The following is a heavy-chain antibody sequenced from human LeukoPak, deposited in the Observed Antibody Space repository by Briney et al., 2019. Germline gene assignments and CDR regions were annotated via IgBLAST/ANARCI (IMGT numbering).Heavy chain of an antibody. CDR1: GGSISSSSYY. D-gene: IGHD1/OR15-1a*01. Sequence: SETLSLTCTVSGGSISSSSYYWGWIRQSPGKGLEWIGSIYYSGSTYYNPSLKSRVTISVDTSKNQFSLKLSSVTAADTAVYYCARHLATNLYYFDYWGQGTLVTVSS. V-gene: IGHV4-39*01. J-gene: IGHJ4*02. CDR3: ARHLATNLYYFDY. CDR2: IYYSGST.